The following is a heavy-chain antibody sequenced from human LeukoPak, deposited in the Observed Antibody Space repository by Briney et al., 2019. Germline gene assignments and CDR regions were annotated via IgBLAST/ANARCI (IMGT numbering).Heavy chain of an antibody. Sequence: GGSLRLSCAASGFIFSSYAMSWVRQAPGKGLEWVSAISGSGGSTYYADSVKGRFTISRDNSKNTLYLQINSLRAEDTAGYYCAKGLGSSGYYLNYYYYGMDVWGQGTTVTVSS. D-gene: IGHD3-22*01. CDR1: GFIFSSYA. V-gene: IGHV3-23*01. J-gene: IGHJ6*02. CDR2: ISGSGGST. CDR3: AKGLGSSGYYLNYYYYGMDV.